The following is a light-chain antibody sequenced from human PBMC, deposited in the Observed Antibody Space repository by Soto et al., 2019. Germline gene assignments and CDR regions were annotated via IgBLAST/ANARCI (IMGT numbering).Light chain of an antibody. CDR3: QQYNNWPPVT. CDR2: GAS. J-gene: IGKJ5*01. V-gene: IGKV3-15*01. CDR1: QSVSSN. Sequence: EIVMMQSPATLSVSPGERVTLSCRASQSVSSNLAWYQQKSGQAPRLLICGASTRATGIPARFSGSGSGTEFTLTISSLQSEDFAIYYCQQYNNWPPVTFGQGTRLEIK.